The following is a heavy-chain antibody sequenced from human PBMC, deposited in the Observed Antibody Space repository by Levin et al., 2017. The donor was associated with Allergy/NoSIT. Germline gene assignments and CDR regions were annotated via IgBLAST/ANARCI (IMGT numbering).Heavy chain of an antibody. D-gene: IGHD2-2*01. CDR1: GGSFSDYY. CDR3: ARGVPAAMREDYMDV. V-gene: IGHV4-34*01. J-gene: IGHJ6*03. CDR2: INHSGST. Sequence: SQTLSLTCAVYGGSFSDYYWSWIRQPPGKGLEWIGEINHSGSTNYNPSLKSRVTISVDTSKNQFSLKLSSVTAADTAVYYCARGVPAAMREDYMDVWGKGTTVTVSS.